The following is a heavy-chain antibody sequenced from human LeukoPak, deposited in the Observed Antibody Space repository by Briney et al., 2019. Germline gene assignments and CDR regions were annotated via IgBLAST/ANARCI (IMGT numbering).Heavy chain of an antibody. D-gene: IGHD3-16*01. Sequence: PGGSLRLSCAASGVTVSNHYMSWVRQAPGKGLEWVSVIFSGASTYYSDSVQGRFIISRDISKNTLYLQMNSLRAADTAVYYCARGGAWDYYGMDVWGQGTTVTVSS. CDR3: ARGGAWDYYGMDV. J-gene: IGHJ6*02. CDR1: GVTVSNHY. V-gene: IGHV3-53*01. CDR2: IFSGAST.